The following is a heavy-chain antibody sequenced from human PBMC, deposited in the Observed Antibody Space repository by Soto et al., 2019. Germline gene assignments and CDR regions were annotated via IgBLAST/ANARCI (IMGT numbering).Heavy chain of an antibody. CDR1: GFSLSSTRMA. CDR2: IYWDDDK. V-gene: IGHV2-5*02. Sequence: QITLKESGPTLVKPTQPITITCTFSGFSLSSTRMAVGWIRQHPGKALEWLALIYWDDDKRSSPFLKSRLTIPTDTAKNQMVLTMSNMDPVDTARYYCAHIVVAGLGYYFVYWGQGTLVTVSS. J-gene: IGHJ4*02. CDR3: AHIVVAGLGYYFVY. D-gene: IGHD6-19*01.